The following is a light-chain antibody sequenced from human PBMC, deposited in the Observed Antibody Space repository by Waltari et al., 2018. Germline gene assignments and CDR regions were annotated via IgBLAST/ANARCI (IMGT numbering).Light chain of an antibody. CDR2: TAS. Sequence: EIVLTQSPGTLSLSPGERDTLPCRASQSVASNYLAWYQQKPGQAPRLLMYTASSRASGIPDRFSGSGSGTDFTLTISRLEPEDFAVYYCQQYGTSPLTFGGGTRVDLK. J-gene: IGKJ4*01. CDR3: QQYGTSPLT. CDR1: QSVASNY. V-gene: IGKV3-20*01.